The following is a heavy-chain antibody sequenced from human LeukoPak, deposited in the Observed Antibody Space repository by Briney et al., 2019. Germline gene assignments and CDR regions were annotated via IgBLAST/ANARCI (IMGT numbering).Heavy chain of an antibody. CDR1: GGSISSYY. V-gene: IGHV4-59*08. D-gene: IGHD3-22*01. CDR3: ARPSYDSSGYYSGAFDI. CDR2: IYYSGST. J-gene: IGHJ3*02. Sequence: SETLSFTCTVSGGSISSYYWSWIRQPPGKGLEWIGYIYYSGSTNYNPSLKSRVTISVDTSKNQFSLKLSSVTAADTAVYYCARPSYDSSGYYSGAFDIWGQGTMVTVSS.